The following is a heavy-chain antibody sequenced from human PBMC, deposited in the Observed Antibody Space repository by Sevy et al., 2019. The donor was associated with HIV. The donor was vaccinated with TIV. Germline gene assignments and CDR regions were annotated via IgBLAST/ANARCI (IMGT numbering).Heavy chain of an antibody. D-gene: IGHD5-12*01. Sequence: GGSLRLSCAASGFSFSIYSMNWVRQAPGRGLEWVSYMSNTGSTIHYAESVKGRLTISRDNAKNSLYLQMNSLRAEDTALYYCASQRGGYERLYYFDYWGQGTLVTVSS. CDR1: GFSFSIYS. CDR3: ASQRGGYERLYYFDY. CDR2: MSNTGSTI. J-gene: IGHJ4*02. V-gene: IGHV3-48*01.